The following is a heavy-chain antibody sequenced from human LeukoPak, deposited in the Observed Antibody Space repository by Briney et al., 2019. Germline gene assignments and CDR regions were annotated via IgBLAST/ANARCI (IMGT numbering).Heavy chain of an antibody. V-gene: IGHV1-18*01. J-gene: IGHJ4*02. CDR1: GYTFTSYG. CDR3: ARLTHCSSTSCYWMTPGSIDY. D-gene: IGHD2-2*01. CDR2: ISAYNGNT. Sequence: ASVKVSCKASGYTFTSYGISWVRQAPGQGLEWMGWISAYNGNTNYAQKLQGRVTMTRDTSISTAYMELSRLRSDDTAVYYCARLTHCSSTSCYWMTPGSIDYWGQGTLVTVSS.